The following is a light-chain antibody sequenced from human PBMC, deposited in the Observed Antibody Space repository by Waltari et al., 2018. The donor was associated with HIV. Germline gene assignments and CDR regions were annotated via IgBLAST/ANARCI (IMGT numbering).Light chain of an antibody. V-gene: IGLV2-14*01. CDR2: EVS. J-gene: IGLJ2*01. CDR3: SSFITTTTHVV. Sequence: QSALTQPASVSGSLGQSVTISCTGANSDIGGYNYVSWYQQHPGKAPKLIIHEVSNRPSGVSDRFSGSKSGSTASLTISGLQAEDESDYYCSSFITTTTHVVFGGGTRLTVL. CDR1: NSDIGGYNY.